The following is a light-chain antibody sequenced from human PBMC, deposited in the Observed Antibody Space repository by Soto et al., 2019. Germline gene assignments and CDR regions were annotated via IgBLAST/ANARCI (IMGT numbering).Light chain of an antibody. J-gene: IGKJ3*01. CDR1: QSVSSY. V-gene: IGKV3-11*01. Sequence: EIVLTQSPATLSLSPGERATLSCRASQSVSSYLAWYQQKPGQAPRLLIYDASNRATGIPARFSGSGSGTDFTLTISSLQAEDAAIYYCQQYFSTPPVTFGPGTKVEVK. CDR3: QQYFSTPPVT. CDR2: DAS.